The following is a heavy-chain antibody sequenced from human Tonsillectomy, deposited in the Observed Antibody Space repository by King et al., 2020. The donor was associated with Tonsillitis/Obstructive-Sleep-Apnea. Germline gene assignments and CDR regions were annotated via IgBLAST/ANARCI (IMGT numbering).Heavy chain of an antibody. V-gene: IGHV3-15*01. CDR2: LTRKIDGETT. CDR3: GAGSGRTADSDH. D-gene: IGHD1-26*01. Sequence: VQLVESGGGLVEPGGSLRLSCVASGFTFSNSWMSWVRQAPGKGLEVVGRLTRKIDGETTYYAAPVNGRFTISRDDSKKTLDLQMTSRKIEDTAVYYCGAGSGRTADSDHWGQGTLVTVSS. CDR1: GFTFSNSW. J-gene: IGHJ4*02.